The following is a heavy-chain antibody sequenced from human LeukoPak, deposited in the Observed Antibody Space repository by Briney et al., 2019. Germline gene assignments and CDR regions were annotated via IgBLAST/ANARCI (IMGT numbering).Heavy chain of an antibody. CDR2: IFPIFGTT. CDR3: ARDLYSSGWALDY. Sequence: SVKVSCKASGGTFSSYAISWLPQAPGQGLEWMGGIFPIFGTTNYAQKFQGRVTITTDESTSTAYMELRSLRSEDTAVYYCARDLYSSGWALDYWGQGTLVTVSS. J-gene: IGHJ4*02. V-gene: IGHV1-69*05. D-gene: IGHD6-19*01. CDR1: GGTFSSYA.